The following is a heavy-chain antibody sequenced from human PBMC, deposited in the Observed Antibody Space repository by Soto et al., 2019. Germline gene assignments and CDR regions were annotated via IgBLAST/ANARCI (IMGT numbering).Heavy chain of an antibody. CDR1: GFIFSSYW. Sequence: EVQLVESGGDLVQPGGSLRLSCAASGFIFSSYWMHWVRQAPGKGLVWVSRITSDGNSTTYADSVKGRFTISRDNAKNTLYLQMNSLRAEDTAVYYCARGAHHTGSYSPSYFDYWGKGTLVTVSS. V-gene: IGHV3-74*01. D-gene: IGHD1-26*01. CDR2: ITSDGNST. CDR3: ARGAHHTGSYSPSYFDY. J-gene: IGHJ4*02.